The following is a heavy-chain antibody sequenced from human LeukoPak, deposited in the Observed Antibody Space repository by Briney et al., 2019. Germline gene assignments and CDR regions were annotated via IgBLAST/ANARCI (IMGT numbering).Heavy chain of an antibody. V-gene: IGHV1-2*02. Sequence: ASVKVSCKASGYTFTGYYMHWVRQAPGQGLEWMGWINPNSGGTNYAQKFQGRVTMTRDTSISTVYMELSRLRSDDTAVYYCARDPGSSSGWYYYFDYWGQGTLVTVSS. CDR2: INPNSGGT. CDR1: GYTFTGYY. CDR3: ARDPGSSSGWYYYFDY. J-gene: IGHJ4*02. D-gene: IGHD6-19*01.